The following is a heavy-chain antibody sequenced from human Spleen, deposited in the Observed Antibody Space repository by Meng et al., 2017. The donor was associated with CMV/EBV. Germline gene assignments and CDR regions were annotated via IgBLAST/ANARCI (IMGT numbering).Heavy chain of an antibody. J-gene: IGHJ6*02. CDR2: ISAYNGNT. D-gene: IGHD2-2*01. CDR3: ARDPHIVVVPAAYYYYYGMDV. CDR1: GYTFISYG. V-gene: IGHV1-18*01. Sequence: ASVKVSCKASGYTFISYGISWVRQAPGQGLEWMGWISAYNGNTNYAQKLQGRVTMTTDTSTSTAYMELRSLRSDDTAVYYCARDPHIVVVPAAYYYYYGMDVWGQGTTVTVSS.